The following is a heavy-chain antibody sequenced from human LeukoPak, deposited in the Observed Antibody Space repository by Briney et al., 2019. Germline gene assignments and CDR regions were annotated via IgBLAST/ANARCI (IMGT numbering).Heavy chain of an antibody. V-gene: IGHV3-30-3*01. CDR2: ISYDGSNK. Sequence: GGSLRLSCAASGFTFSSYAMPWVRQAPGKGLEWVAVISYDGSNKYYADSVKGRFTISRDNSKNTLYLQMNSLRAEDTAVYYCARDLRDDVLLWFGEFDYWGQGTLVTVSS. J-gene: IGHJ4*02. CDR3: ARDLRDDVLLWFGEFDY. CDR1: GFTFSSYA. D-gene: IGHD3-10*01.